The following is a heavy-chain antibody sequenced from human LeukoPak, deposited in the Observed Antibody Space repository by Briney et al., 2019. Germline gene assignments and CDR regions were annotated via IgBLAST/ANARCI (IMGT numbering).Heavy chain of an antibody. CDR3: ARTSEYSSSSGMAC. Sequence: GGSLRLSCAASGFIFSSYSMNWVRQAPGKGLEWVSSISISSTYIYYADSIKGRFTISRDNAKNSLFLQMNSLRAEDTAIYYCARTSEYSSSSGMACWGQGTLVTVSS. V-gene: IGHV3-21*01. CDR2: ISISSTYI. J-gene: IGHJ4*02. D-gene: IGHD6-6*01. CDR1: GFIFSSYS.